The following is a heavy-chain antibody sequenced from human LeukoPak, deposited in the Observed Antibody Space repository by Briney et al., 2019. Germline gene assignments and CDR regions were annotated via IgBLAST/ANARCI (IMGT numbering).Heavy chain of an antibody. Sequence: GGSLRLSCAASGFTFNYAWMSWVRQVPGRGLEWVGQTVSEIDGGTTGYATPVKGRFTISRDDSKSTLYLQMNSLKIEDTAVYYCTTDEDWNYARKDVWGQGATVIVSS. V-gene: IGHV3-15*04. J-gene: IGHJ6*02. CDR3: TTDEDWNYARKDV. CDR2: TVSEIDGGTT. D-gene: IGHD1-7*01. CDR1: GFTFNYAW.